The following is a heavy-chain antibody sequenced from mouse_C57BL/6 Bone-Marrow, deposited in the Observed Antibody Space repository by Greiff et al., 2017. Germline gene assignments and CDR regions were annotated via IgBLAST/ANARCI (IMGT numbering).Heavy chain of an antibody. V-gene: IGHV1-15*01. Sequence: QFQLQQSGAELVRPGASVTLSCKASGYTFTDYEMHWLKQTPVHGLEWIGAIDPETGGTAYNQKFKGQAILTADKSSSTAYMELRSLTSEDSAVYYCTREDPFAYWGQGTLVTVSA. CDR2: IDPETGGT. CDR1: GYTFTDYE. J-gene: IGHJ3*01. CDR3: TREDPFAY.